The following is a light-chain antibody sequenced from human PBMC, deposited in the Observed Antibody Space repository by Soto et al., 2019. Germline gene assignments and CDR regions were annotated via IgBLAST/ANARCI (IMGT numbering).Light chain of an antibody. Sequence: EIVMTQSPATLSVSPGERVTLSCRASQSVSSNLAWYQQKTGQAPRLLIYRSSTRATDIPARFSGSGSGTEFTLTISSLQSEDFAFYYCQQYNNWSYTFGQGTKLEIK. CDR2: RSS. CDR3: QQYNNWSYT. CDR1: QSVSSN. V-gene: IGKV3-15*01. J-gene: IGKJ2*01.